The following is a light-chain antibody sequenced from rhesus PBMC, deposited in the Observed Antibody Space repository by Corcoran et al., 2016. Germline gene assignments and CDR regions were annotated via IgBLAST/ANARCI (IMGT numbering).Light chain of an antibody. Sequence: DIQMTQSPSALSASVGDRVTISCRASQNIYSNLAWYHQKPGKAPNLLIYAASSLQTGIPSRFSGSGSGTDFTLTISSLQPKDSAAYYCQHYYANPYSFGQGTKVQIK. CDR1: QNIYSN. V-gene: IGKV1S12*01. CDR2: AAS. J-gene: IGKJ2*01. CDR3: QHYYANPYS.